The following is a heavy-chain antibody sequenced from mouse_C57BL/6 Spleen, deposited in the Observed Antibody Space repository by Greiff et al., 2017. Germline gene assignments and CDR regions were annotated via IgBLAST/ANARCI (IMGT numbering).Heavy chain of an antibody. D-gene: IGHD2-3*01. J-gene: IGHJ4*01. CDR2: ISSGSSTI. CDR3: AKGGHDGYPPMDY. CDR1: GFTFSDYG. V-gene: IGHV5-17*01. Sequence: EVKLVESGGGLVKPGGSLKLSCAASGFTFSDYGMHWVRQAPEKGLEWVAYISSGSSTIYYADTVKGRFTISRDNAKNTLFLQMTSLRSEDTAMYYCAKGGHDGYPPMDYWGQGTSVTVSS.